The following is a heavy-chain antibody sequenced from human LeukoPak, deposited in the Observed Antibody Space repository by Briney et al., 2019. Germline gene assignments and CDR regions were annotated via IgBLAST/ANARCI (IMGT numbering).Heavy chain of an antibody. V-gene: IGHV4-34*01. J-gene: IGHJ4*02. CDR3: ARDYYDVYSGWRYFDY. Sequence: SETLSLTGAVYGGSFSGYYWSWIRQPPGKGLEWIGEINHSGSTNYNPSLKSRVTISVDTSKNQFSLKLRSSTAADTAFYYCARDYYDVYSGWRYFDYWGQGALVTVSS. D-gene: IGHD3-3*01. CDR2: INHSGST. CDR1: GGSFSGYY.